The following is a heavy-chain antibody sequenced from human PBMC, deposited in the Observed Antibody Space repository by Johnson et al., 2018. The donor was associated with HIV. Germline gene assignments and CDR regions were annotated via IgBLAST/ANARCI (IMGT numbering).Heavy chain of an antibody. V-gene: IGHV3-15*01. J-gene: IGHJ3*02. CDR2: IKSKTDGGTT. CDR1: GFTFTNAW. D-gene: IGHD6-13*01. Sequence: VQLVESGGGLVKPGGSLRLSCAASGFTFTNAWMSWVRQAPGKGLEWVGRIKSKTDGGTTDYAAPVKGRFTISRDDSKNTLYLQMNSLKTEDTAEYYCTGERQQLPRDAFDIWGQGTMVTVSS. CDR3: TGERQQLPRDAFDI.